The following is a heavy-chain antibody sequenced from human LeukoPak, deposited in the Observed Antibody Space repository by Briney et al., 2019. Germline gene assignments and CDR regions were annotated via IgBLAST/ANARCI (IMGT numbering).Heavy chain of an antibody. CDR2: IWYDGSNK. Sequence: QSGGSLRLSCVVSGSRFSSYGMHWVRQAPGKGLEWVAVIWYDGSNKYYADSVKGRFTISRDNSKNTLYLQMNSLRAEDTAVYYCAREPANREDYYYYGMDVWGQGTTVTVSS. CDR3: AREPANREDYYYYGMDV. CDR1: GSRFSSYG. V-gene: IGHV3-33*08. J-gene: IGHJ6*02.